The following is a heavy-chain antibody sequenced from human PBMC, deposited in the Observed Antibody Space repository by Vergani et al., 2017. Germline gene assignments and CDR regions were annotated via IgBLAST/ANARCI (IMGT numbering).Heavy chain of an antibody. Sequence: QMQLQESGPGLVQASETLSLTCTVSGDSIISRSYYWGWIRQPPGKGLEWIGSIYNSGNGDSSSSLKSRVTISADTSKNQFSLRLTSVTAADTAVYYCASGKYYSDSTSHFRGGYFDVWGRGTLVTVPS. V-gene: IGHV4-39*01. J-gene: IGHJ2*01. D-gene: IGHD3-16*01. CDR1: GDSIISRSYY. CDR3: ASGKYYSDSTSHFRGGYFDV. CDR2: IYNSGNG.